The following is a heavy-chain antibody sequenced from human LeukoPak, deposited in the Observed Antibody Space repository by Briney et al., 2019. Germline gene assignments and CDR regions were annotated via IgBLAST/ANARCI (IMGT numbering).Heavy chain of an antibody. CDR2: ISYDGSNK. CDR3: AKQGPLWFGELIPQLYYYYYGMDV. J-gene: IGHJ6*02. D-gene: IGHD3-10*01. CDR1: GFTFSSYG. V-gene: IGHV3-30*18. Sequence: GGSLRLSCAASGFTFSSYGMHWVRQAPGKGLEWVAVISYDGSNKYYADSVKGRFTISRDNSKNTLYLQMNSLRAEDTAVYYCAKQGPLWFGELIPQLYYYYYGMDVWGQGTTVTVSS.